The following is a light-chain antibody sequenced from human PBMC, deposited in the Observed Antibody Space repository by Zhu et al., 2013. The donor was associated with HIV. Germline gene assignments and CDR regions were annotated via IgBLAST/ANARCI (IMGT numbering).Light chain of an antibody. J-gene: IGKJ4*01. Sequence: EIVLTQSPATLSLSPGQRATLSCRASQSVSSYLAWYQLKPGQAPRLLIYDASIRATGTPARFSGSGSGTDFALSISSLEPEDFAVYYCLQRSDWPLTFGGGTKVEIK. CDR2: DAS. CDR1: QSVSSY. CDR3: LQRSDWPLT. V-gene: IGKV3-11*01.